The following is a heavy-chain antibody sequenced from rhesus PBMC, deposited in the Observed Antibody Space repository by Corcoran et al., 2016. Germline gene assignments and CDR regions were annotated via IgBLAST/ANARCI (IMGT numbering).Heavy chain of an antibody. Sequence: QVQLQESGPGVVKPSETLSLTCAVSGYSISSGYDWSWIRPPPGTGLEWIGYIYGRSGSTNYNPSLKNRVTISKDTSKNQFSLKLTSVTAADTAVYYCARGAAAAGRPFDYWGQGVLVTVSS. CDR2: IYGRSGST. J-gene: IGHJ4*01. V-gene: IGHV4-76*01. D-gene: IGHD6S26*01. CDR3: ARGAAAAGRPFDY. CDR1: GYSISSGYD.